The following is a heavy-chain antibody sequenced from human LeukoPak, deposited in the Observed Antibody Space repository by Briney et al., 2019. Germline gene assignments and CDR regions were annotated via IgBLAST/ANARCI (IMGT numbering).Heavy chain of an antibody. CDR2: ISYDGSNK. V-gene: IGHV3-30*03. J-gene: IGHJ4*02. CDR3: ARGNRALSGYDLNY. D-gene: IGHD5-12*01. CDR1: GFTFSSYG. Sequence: GGSLRLSCAASGFTFSSYGMHWVRQAPGKGLEWVAVISYDGSNKYYADSVKGRFTISRDNSKNTLYLQMNSLRAEDTAVYYCARGNRALSGYDLNYWGQGTLVTVSS.